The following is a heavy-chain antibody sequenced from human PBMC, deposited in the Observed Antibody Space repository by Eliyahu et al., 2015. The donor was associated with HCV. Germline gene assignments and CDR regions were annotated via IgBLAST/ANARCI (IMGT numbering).Heavy chain of an antibody. J-gene: IGHJ4*02. V-gene: IGHV4-59*08. Sequence: QVQLQESGPGLVKPSETLSLTCTVSGGSISGYSWSWIRQPPGKGLEWLGYIYYTGSTNYNPSLKSRVTLSMDASKNQFSLKLSSVTAADTAVYYCARRLAIGYHFDYWGQGTLVTVSS. D-gene: IGHD3-9*01. CDR2: IYYTGST. CDR1: GGSISGYS. CDR3: ARRLAIGYHFDY.